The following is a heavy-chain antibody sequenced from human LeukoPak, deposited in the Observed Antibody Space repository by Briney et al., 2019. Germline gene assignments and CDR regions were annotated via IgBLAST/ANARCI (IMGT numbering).Heavy chain of an antibody. D-gene: IGHD3-22*01. Sequence: PSETLSLTCTVSGGSISSYYWSWIRQPPGKGLEWIGDIYYSGSTNYNPSLKSRATLSVDTSKNQFSLKLSSVTAADTAVYYCARGLSGSGYWGQGTLVTVSS. CDR3: ARGLSGSGY. CDR2: IYYSGST. J-gene: IGHJ4*02. V-gene: IGHV4-59*01. CDR1: GGSISSYY.